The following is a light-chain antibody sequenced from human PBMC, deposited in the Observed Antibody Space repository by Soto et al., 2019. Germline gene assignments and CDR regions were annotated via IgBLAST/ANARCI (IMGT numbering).Light chain of an antibody. V-gene: IGLV2-23*02. CDR2: EVT. Sequence: QSALTQPASVSGSPGQSITIPCTGTSGDVGSYNLVSWYQKHPGKAPKLRIYEVTERPSGVSNRFSGSKSGNTASLTISWLQPEDEADYYCCSYAGNSEVFGTGTKVTVL. CDR1: SGDVGSYNL. CDR3: CSYAGNSEV. J-gene: IGLJ1*01.